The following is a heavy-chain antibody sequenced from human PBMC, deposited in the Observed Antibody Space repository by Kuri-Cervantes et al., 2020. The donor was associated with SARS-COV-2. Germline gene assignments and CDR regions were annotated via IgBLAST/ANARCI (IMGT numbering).Heavy chain of an antibody. Sequence: SETLSLTCTVSGGSVSSGSYYWSWIRQPPGKGLEWIGSIYYSGSTYYNPSLKSRVTISVDTSKNQFSLKLGSVTAADTAVYYCASYHQLLPRRSFDYWGQGTLVTVSS. CDR3: ASYHQLLPRRSFDY. J-gene: IGHJ4*02. V-gene: IGHV4-39*01. CDR1: GGSVSSGSYY. CDR2: IYYSGST. D-gene: IGHD2-2*01.